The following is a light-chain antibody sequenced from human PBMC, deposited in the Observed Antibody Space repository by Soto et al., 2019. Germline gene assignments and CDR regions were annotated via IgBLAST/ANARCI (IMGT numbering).Light chain of an antibody. CDR2: WAS. Sequence: DIVMTQSPDSLAVSLGERATINCKSSQSVLYSSNNKNYLAWYQQKPGQPPKLLIYWASTRESGVPDRFSGSGSGTDFTFTISSLQAEDVAVYYCQQYYSTPRLTFGGGTKVEIK. V-gene: IGKV4-1*01. J-gene: IGKJ4*01. CDR3: QQYYSTPRLT. CDR1: QSVLYSSNNKNY.